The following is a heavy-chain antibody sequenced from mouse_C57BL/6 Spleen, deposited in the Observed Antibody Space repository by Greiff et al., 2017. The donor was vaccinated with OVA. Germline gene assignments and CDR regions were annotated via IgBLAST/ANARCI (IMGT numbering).Heavy chain of an antibody. V-gene: IGHV1-50*01. Sequence: QVQLKQPGAELVKPGASVKLSCKASGYTFTSYWMQWVKQRPGQGLEWIGEIDPSDSYTNYNQKFKGKATLTVDTSSSTAYMQRSSLTSEDSAVYYCARGENIYGSSFYWGQGTTLTVSS. D-gene: IGHD1-1*01. CDR2: IDPSDSYT. CDR1: GYTFTSYW. CDR3: ARGENIYGSSFY. J-gene: IGHJ2*01.